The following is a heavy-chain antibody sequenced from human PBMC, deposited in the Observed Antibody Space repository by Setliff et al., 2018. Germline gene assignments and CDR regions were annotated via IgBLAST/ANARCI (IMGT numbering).Heavy chain of an antibody. CDR3: SRLVRYCTRTSCQRLSGDDY. Sequence: GASVKVSCKASGYTFTDFVVTWVRQAPGQGLEWVGWISPYSGNTYYAPKFQGRITMTTDTSTTTAYMELKSLRSDDTAIYYCSRLVRYCTRTSCQRLSGDDYWGQGALVTVSS. D-gene: IGHD2-2*01. CDR2: ISPYSGNT. V-gene: IGHV1-18*01. J-gene: IGHJ4*02. CDR1: GYTFTDFV.